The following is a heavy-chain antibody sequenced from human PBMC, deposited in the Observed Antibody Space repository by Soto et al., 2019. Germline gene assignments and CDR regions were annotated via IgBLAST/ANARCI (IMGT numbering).Heavy chain of an antibody. CDR2: INHSGST. V-gene: IGHV4-34*01. CDR3: ARDKITGLFDY. J-gene: IGHJ4*02. Sequence: PSETLSLTCAVSGESFSGYYWTWIRQPPGTGLELIGEINHSGSTNYNPSLKSRVTISVDTSKNQFSLKLTSVTAADTAVYYCARDKITGLFDYWGQGTLVTVSS. CDR1: GESFSGYY. D-gene: IGHD2-8*02.